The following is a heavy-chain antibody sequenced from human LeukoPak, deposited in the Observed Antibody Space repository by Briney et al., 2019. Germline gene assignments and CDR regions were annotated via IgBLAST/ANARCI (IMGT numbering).Heavy chain of an antibody. J-gene: IGHJ5*02. CDR2: ISGSGGST. CDR3: AKGYCSGGSCYNWDWFDP. CDR1: GFTFSSYA. Sequence: GGSLRLSCAASGFTFSSYAMSWVRQAPGKGLEWVSAISGSGGSTYYADSVKGRFTISRDNSKNTLYLQMNSLRDEDTAVYYCAKGYCSGGSCYNWDWFDPWGQGTLVTVSS. V-gene: IGHV3-23*01. D-gene: IGHD2-15*01.